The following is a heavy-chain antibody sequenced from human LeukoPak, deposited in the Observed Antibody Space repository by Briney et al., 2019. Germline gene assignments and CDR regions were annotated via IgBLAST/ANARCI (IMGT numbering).Heavy chain of an antibody. CDR3: AKDILKSGGSGSYGGYYYYGMDV. CDR1: GFTFDDYA. J-gene: IGHJ6*01. CDR2: ISWNSGSI. V-gene: IGHV3-9*01. Sequence: GGSLRLSCAASGFTFDDYAMHWVRQAPGKGLEWVSGISWNSGSIGYADSVKGRFTISRDNAKNSLYLQMNSLRAEDTALYYCAKDILKSGGSGSYGGYYYYGMDVWGQGTTVTVSS. D-gene: IGHD3-10*01.